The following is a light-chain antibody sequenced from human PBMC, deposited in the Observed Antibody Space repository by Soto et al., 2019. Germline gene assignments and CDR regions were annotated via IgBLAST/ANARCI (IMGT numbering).Light chain of an antibody. CDR3: QQYNNWPRT. J-gene: IGKJ1*01. CDR2: DAS. V-gene: IGKV3-15*01. CDR1: QSVSSY. Sequence: EIVLTQSPATLSLSPGERATLSCRASQSVSSYLAWYHQKPGQAPRLLIYDASTRATGIPARFSGSGSGTEFTLTINSLQSEDFAVYYCQQYNNWPRTFGQGTKVDIK.